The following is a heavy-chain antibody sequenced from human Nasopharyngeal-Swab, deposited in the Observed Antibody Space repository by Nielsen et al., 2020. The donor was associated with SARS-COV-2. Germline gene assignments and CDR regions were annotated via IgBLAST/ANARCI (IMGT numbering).Heavy chain of an antibody. V-gene: IGHV3-13*05. J-gene: IGHJ3*02. CDR2: IGTAGDP. CDR1: GFTFSSYD. Sequence: GGSLRLSCAASGFTFSSYDMHWVRQATGKGLEWVSAIGTAGDPYYPGSVKGRFTISRENAKNSLYLQMNSLRAEDTAVYYCAREKVEMATIAFDAFDIRGQGTMVTVSS. CDR3: AREKVEMATIAFDAFDI. D-gene: IGHD5-24*01.